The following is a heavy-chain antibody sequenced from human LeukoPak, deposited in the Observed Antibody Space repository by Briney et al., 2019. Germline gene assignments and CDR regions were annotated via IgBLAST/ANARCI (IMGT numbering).Heavy chain of an antibody. D-gene: IGHD6-13*01. J-gene: IGHJ4*02. CDR3: ARESSTWYFDY. CDR2: ISSSGSTI. V-gene: IGHV3-48*03. CDR1: GFTFSSYE. Sequence: GGSLRLSCAASGFTFSSYEMNWGRQAPGKGLEWVSYISSSGSTIYYADSVKGRFTISKDNAKNSLYLQMNSLRAEDTAVYYCARESSTWYFDYWGQGTLVTVSS.